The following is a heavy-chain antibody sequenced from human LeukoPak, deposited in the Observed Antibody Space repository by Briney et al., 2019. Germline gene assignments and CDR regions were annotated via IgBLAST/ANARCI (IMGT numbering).Heavy chain of an antibody. CDR1: GGTFSSYA. Sequence: SVKVSCKASGGTFSSYAISWGRQAPGQGLEWMGGIIPIFGTANYAQKFQGRVTITADESTSTAYMELSSLRSEDTAVYYCASAKLETRAFDIWGQGTMVTVSS. CDR2: IIPIFGTA. D-gene: IGHD1-1*01. V-gene: IGHV1-69*13. CDR3: ASAKLETRAFDI. J-gene: IGHJ3*02.